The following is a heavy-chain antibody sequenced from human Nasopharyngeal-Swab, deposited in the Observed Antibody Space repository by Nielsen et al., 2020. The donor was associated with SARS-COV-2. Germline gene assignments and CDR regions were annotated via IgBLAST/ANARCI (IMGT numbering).Heavy chain of an antibody. Sequence: GESLKISCAASGFTFSSYWMSWVRQAPGKGLEWVANIKQDGSEKYYVDSVKGRFTISRDNAKNSLYLQMNSLRAEDTAVYYCTRDGYAHFFGMDVWGRGTTVAVSS. J-gene: IGHJ6*02. CDR3: TRDGYAHFFGMDV. CDR1: GFTFSSYW. D-gene: IGHD1-1*01. CDR2: IKQDGSEK. V-gene: IGHV3-7*03.